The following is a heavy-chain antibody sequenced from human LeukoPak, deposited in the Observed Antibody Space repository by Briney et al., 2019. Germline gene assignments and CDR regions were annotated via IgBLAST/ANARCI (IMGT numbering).Heavy chain of an antibody. Sequence: GSLRLSCSASAFTFSNYAMTWVRQAPGKGLEWVSSIEGDASGTYYAASVRGRFTVSRDNFKNTLYLQMNSLRADDTAVYFCAKDGISRNAPWDYFDSWGQGTLVTVSS. CDR3: AKDGISRNAPWDYFDS. CDR2: IEGDASGT. D-gene: IGHD1-1*01. J-gene: IGHJ4*02. CDR1: AFTFSNYA. V-gene: IGHV3-23*01.